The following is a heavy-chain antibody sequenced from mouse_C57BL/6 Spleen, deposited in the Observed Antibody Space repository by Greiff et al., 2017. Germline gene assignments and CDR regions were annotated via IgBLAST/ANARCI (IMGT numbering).Heavy chain of an antibody. CDR1: GYAFSSYW. CDR3: ARSGDGYYGWYFDV. V-gene: IGHV1-80*01. CDR2: IYPGDGDT. J-gene: IGHJ1*03. D-gene: IGHD2-3*01. Sequence: VKLQESGAELVKPGASVKISCKASGYAFSSYWMNWVKQRPGKGLEWIGQIYPGDGDTNYNGKFKGKATLTADKSSSTAYMQLSSLTSEDSAVYFCARSGDGYYGWYFDVWGTGTTVTVSS.